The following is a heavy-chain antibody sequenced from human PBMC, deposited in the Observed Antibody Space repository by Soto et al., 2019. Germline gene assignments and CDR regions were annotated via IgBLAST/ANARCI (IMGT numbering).Heavy chain of an antibody. CDR3: ARDAHDGNPFEC. V-gene: IGHV3-48*03. D-gene: IGHD3-22*01. J-gene: IGHJ4*02. CDR1: GFPFRTYE. Sequence: PVEFRRLAYAASGFPFRTYEVNWVRQAPGKGVEWVSYISSSGSTIYYADSVKGRFTISRDDAKHSLYLQMNSLSAEDTAVYYCARDAHDGNPFECWGQGT. CDR2: ISSSGSTI.